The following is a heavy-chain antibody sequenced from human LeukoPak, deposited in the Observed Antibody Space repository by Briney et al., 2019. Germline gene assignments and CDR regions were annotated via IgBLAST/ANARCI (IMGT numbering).Heavy chain of an antibody. V-gene: IGHV1-18*01. D-gene: IGHD1-1*01. CDR1: GYTFTTYG. Sequence: GASVKVSCKASGYTFTTYGISWVRQAPGQGLEWMGWIGPYNGNTNSAQKVQGRVTMTTDTSTSTAYMELRSLGSDDTAVYYCARGHSGVPFDYWGQGTLVTVSS. CDR3: ARGHSGVPFDY. CDR2: IGPYNGNT. J-gene: IGHJ4*02.